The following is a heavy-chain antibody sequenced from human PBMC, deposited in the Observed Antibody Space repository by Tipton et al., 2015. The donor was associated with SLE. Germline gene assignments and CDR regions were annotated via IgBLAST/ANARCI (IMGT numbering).Heavy chain of an antibody. Sequence: GLVKPSETLSLTCTVSNGSISSYYWSWIRQPPEQGLEWIGEITQSGVTNYNPSLKSRVTMSLDTSKNQFSLKLTSVTAADTAVYFCARGCSSTTCEPFDYFGLDVWGQGTTVTVSS. CDR1: NGSISSYY. V-gene: IGHV4-34*01. J-gene: IGHJ6*02. D-gene: IGHD2-2*01. CDR3: ARGCSSTTCEPFDYFGLDV. CDR2: ITQSGVT.